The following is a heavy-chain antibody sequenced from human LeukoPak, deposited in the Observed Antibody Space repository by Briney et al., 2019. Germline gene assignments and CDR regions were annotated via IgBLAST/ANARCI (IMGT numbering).Heavy chain of an antibody. Sequence: GRPLRLSCAPSGLNLYDYAMLWVRHAPEEGREWVSDICWNSGNIAYADTVKCRFTISRDSARTSLYLQINNLRAEDTAVYYCARGRAAAGTGGWGQGTLVTVSS. CDR1: GLNLYDYA. CDR3: ARGRAAAGTGG. V-gene: IGHV3-9*01. D-gene: IGHD6-13*01. CDR2: ICWNSGNI. J-gene: IGHJ4*02.